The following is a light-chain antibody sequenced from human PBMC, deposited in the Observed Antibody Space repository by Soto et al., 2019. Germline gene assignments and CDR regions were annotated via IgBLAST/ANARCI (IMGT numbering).Light chain of an antibody. CDR1: QSVSID. Sequence: SQSACTLSLSKGERASLSCRASQSVSIDLAWYQQTPGQAPRLLIYGASTRATGIPVRFSGSASGTEFTLTISSLQSEDFTVYYCQQYNKWPLTFGQGTKVDI. V-gene: IGKV3-15*01. J-gene: IGKJ1*01. CDR3: QQYNKWPLT. CDR2: GAS.